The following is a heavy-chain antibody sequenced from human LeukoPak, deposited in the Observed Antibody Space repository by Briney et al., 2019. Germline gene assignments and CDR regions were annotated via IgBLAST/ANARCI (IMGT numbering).Heavy chain of an antibody. D-gene: IGHD1-26*01. CDR1: GGSISSSSYY. CDR3: ARDRREDYFDY. J-gene: IGHJ4*02. V-gene: IGHV4-61*01. CDR2: IYYSGST. Sequence: SETLSLTCTVSGGSISSSSYYWGWIRQPPGKGLEWIGYIYYSGSTNYNPSLKSRVTISVDTSKNQFSLQLTSVTAADTAVYYCARDRREDYFDYWGQGTLVTVSS.